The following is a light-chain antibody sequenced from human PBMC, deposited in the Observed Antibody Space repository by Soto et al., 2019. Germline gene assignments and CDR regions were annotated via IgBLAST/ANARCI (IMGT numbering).Light chain of an antibody. CDR3: QQYNSYSWT. J-gene: IGKJ1*01. V-gene: IGKV1-5*01. CDR2: DAS. CDR1: QSISSW. Sequence: DIQMTPSPSTLSASVGDRVTITCRASQSISSWLAWYQQKPWKAPKLLIYDASSLESGVPSRFSGSGSGTEFTLTISSLQPDDFATYYCQQYNSYSWTFGQGTKVEIK.